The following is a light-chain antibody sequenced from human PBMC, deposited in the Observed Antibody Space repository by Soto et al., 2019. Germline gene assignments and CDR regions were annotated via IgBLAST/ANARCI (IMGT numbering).Light chain of an antibody. CDR3: SSYTSSSTLLV. J-gene: IGLJ2*01. Sequence: QSALTQPASVSGSPGQSITISCTGTSSDVGGYNYVSWYQQHPGKAPKLMIYEVSNRPSGVSNRFSGSKSGNTASLTISGLQADDEADYYCSSYTSSSTLLVFAGGTKLTVL. V-gene: IGLV2-14*01. CDR1: SSDVGGYNY. CDR2: EVS.